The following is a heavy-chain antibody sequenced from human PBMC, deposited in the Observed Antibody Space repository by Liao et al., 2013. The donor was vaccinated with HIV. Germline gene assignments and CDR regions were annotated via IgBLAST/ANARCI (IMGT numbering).Heavy chain of an antibody. V-gene: IGHV4-4*07. CDR1: GGSISSFS. CDR3: SRDESRGSEF. D-gene: IGHD3-16*01. CDR2: VSSTGNT. J-gene: IGHJ4*02. Sequence: QVQLQESGPGVVKPSATLSLTCSVSGGSISSFSWSWIRQSAGRGLEWIGRVSSTGNTQYNPSLKSRVTMSVDTARNQFSLILSSLTATDTAVYYCSRDESRGSEFWGQGTLVTVSS.